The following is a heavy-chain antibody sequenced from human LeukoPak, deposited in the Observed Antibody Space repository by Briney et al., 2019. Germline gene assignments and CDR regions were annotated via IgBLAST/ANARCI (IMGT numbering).Heavy chain of an antibody. CDR3: AKDRVGGKYYYYYMDV. J-gene: IGHJ6*03. V-gene: IGHV3-30*02. CDR2: IRYDGSNK. Sequence: GRSLRLSCAASGFTFSSYGMHWVRQAPGKGLEWVAFIRYDGSNKYYADSVKGRFTISRDNSKNTLYLQMNSLRAEDTAVYYCAKDRVGGKYYYYYMDVWGKGTTVTVSS. D-gene: IGHD1-26*01. CDR1: GFTFSSYG.